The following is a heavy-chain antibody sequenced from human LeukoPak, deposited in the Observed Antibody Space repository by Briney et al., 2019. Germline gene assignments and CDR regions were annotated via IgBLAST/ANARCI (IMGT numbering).Heavy chain of an antibody. CDR1: GFTVSGNY. Sequence: GGPLSLSGAASGFTVSGNYLSGFRKVPGKGLSGSSIIYSGGSTYYADSVKGRFTISRDNSKNTLYLQMNSLRAEDTAVYYCARGHPDSSGSNWFDPWGQGALVTVSS. V-gene: IGHV3-66*01. CDR2: IYSGGST. D-gene: IGHD3-22*01. CDR3: ARGHPDSSGSNWFDP. J-gene: IGHJ5*02.